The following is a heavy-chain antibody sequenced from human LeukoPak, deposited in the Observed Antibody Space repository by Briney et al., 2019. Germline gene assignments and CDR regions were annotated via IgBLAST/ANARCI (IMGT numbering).Heavy chain of an antibody. J-gene: IGHJ4*02. D-gene: IGHD3-10*01. CDR1: GGSISSGGYS. Sequence: SETLSLTCAVSGGSISSGGYSWSWIRQPPGKGLEWIGYIYYSGSTYYNPSLKSRVTISVDTSKNQFSLKLSSVTAADTAVYYCAAVRHTFDYFDFWGQGTLVTVSS. CDR2: IYYSGST. CDR3: AAVRHTFDYFDF. V-gene: IGHV4-30-4*07.